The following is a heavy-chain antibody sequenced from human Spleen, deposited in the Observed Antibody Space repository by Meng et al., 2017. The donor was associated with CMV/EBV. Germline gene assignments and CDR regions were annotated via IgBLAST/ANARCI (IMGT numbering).Heavy chain of an antibody. J-gene: IGHJ6*02. CDR2: ISRSSSYR. V-gene: IGHV3-21*01. CDR1: GFTFSSYS. Sequence: GGSLRLSCAASGFTFSSYSMTWVRQAPGKGLEGASSISRSSSYRYYDDSVMGRFTISIDNAKNTLYLQMNSLRAEDTAVYYCAIVGSYYDSRNYNYGMDVRGQGTTVTVSS. D-gene: IGHD3-22*01. CDR3: AIVGSYYDSRNYNYGMDV.